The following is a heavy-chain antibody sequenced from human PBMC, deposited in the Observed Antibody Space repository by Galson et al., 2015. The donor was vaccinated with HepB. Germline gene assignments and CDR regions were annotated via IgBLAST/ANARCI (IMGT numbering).Heavy chain of an antibody. D-gene: IGHD2-2*02. CDR3: ARGPCSSTSCYRSVQLWSSPFDY. J-gene: IGHJ4*02. CDR1: GSTFTSYY. CDR2: INPSGGST. V-gene: IGHV1-46*01. Sequence: SVKVSCKASGSTFTSYYMHWVRRAPGQGLEWMGIINPSGGSTSYAQKFQGRVTMTRDTSTSTVYMELSSLRSEDTAVYYCARGPCSSTSCYRSVQLWSSPFDYWGQGTLVTVSS.